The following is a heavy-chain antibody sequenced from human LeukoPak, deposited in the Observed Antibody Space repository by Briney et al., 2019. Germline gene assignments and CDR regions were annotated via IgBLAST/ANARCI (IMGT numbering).Heavy chain of an antibody. V-gene: IGHV4-30-4*01. Sequence: SETLSLTCTVSGGSISSGDYYWSWIRQPPGKGLEWIGYIYYSGSTYYNPSLKSRVTISVDTSKNQFSLKLSSVTAADTAVYYCARVSGGVRGVIISTSFYFDYWGQGTLVTVSP. CDR3: ARVSGGVRGVIISTSFYFDY. CDR2: IYYSGST. CDR1: GGSISSGDYY. D-gene: IGHD3-10*01. J-gene: IGHJ4*02.